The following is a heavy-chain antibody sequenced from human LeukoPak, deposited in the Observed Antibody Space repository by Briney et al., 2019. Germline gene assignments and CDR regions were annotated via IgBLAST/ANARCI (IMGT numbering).Heavy chain of an antibody. V-gene: IGHV1-46*01. Sequence: ASVKVSCKASGYTFTSYYMHWVRQAPGQGLEWMGIINPSGGSASYAQKFQGRVTMTRDTSTSTVYMELSSLRSEDTAVYYCARVSGIVVVPAAIDYYYGMDVWGQGTTVTVSS. J-gene: IGHJ6*02. CDR2: INPSGGSA. CDR1: GYTFTSYY. D-gene: IGHD2-2*01. CDR3: ARVSGIVVVPAAIDYYYGMDV.